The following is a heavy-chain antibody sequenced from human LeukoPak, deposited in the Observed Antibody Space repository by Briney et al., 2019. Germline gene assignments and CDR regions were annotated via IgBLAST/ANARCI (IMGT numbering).Heavy chain of an antibody. J-gene: IGHJ6*02. CDR3: ASLYGMDV. Sequence: GGSLRLSCVASGFSFGDNWMSWVRQAPGKGLEWVANIKQDGSEKYYVDSVKGRFTISRDNAKNSLYLQMNSLRVEDTAVYYCASLYGMDVWGQGTTVTVSS. CDR2: IKQDGSEK. V-gene: IGHV3-7*01. CDR1: GFSFGDNW.